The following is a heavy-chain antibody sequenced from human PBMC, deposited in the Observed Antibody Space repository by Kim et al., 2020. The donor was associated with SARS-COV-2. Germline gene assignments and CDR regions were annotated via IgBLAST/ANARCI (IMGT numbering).Heavy chain of an antibody. CDR2: ISSDGSKK. CDR3: ARGLNYGILTGPEYAMDV. Sequence: GGSLRLSCVGSGFTFSSYGVHWVRQAPGKGLEWVAFISSDGSKKYYANSVKGRFTISRDNSKNTLYLQMNSLKAEDTAVYYCARGLNYGILTGPEYAMDVWGQGTTVTVSS. D-gene: IGHD3-9*01. CDR1: GFTFSSYG. J-gene: IGHJ6*02. V-gene: IGHV3-30*03.